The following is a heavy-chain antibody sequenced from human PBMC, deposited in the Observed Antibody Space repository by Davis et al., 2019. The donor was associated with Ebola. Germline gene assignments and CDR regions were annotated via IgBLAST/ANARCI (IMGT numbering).Heavy chain of an antibody. Sequence: ASVKVSCKASGGTFSSSAISWVRQAPGQGLEWMGWISAYNGNTNYAQKLQGRVTMTTDTSTNTAYMELRSLRSDDTAVYYCARVRILGKLDFDYWGQGTLVTVSS. V-gene: IGHV1-18*01. CDR3: ARVRILGKLDFDY. D-gene: IGHD3-3*01. CDR1: GGTFSSSA. CDR2: ISAYNGNT. J-gene: IGHJ4*02.